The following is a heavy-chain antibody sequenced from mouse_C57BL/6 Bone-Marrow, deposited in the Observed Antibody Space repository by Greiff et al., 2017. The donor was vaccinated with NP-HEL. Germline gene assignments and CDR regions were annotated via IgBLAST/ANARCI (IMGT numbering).Heavy chain of an antibody. V-gene: IGHV1-69*01. CDR1: GYTFTSYW. D-gene: IGHD1-1*01. CDR3: ARPLYYYGSSYESWFAY. CDR2: IDPSDSYT. Sequence: QVQLQQPGAELVMPGASVKLSCKASGYTFTSYWMHWVKQRPGQGLEWIGEIDPSDSYTNYNQKFKGKSTLTVDKSSSTADMQLSRLTSEDSSVYYCARPLYYYGSSYESWFAYWGQGTLVTVSA. J-gene: IGHJ3*01.